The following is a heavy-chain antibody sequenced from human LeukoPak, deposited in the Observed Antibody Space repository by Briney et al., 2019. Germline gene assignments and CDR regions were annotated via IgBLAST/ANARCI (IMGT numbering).Heavy chain of an antibody. CDR2: IYYSGST. V-gene: IGHV4-59*01. Sequence: SETLSPTCTLSGGSISGYYWSWIRQPPGKGLQWIAYIYYSGSTNYNPSLKSRVTITVDTSKKQFSLKLSSMTAADTAVYYCARVAYCGGDCYSFDYWGQGTLVTVSS. CDR3: ARVAYCGGDCYSFDY. J-gene: IGHJ4*02. D-gene: IGHD2-21*02. CDR1: GGSISGYY.